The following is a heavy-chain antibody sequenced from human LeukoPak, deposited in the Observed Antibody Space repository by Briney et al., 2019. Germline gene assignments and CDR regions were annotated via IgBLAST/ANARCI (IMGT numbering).Heavy chain of an antibody. J-gene: IGHJ1*01. CDR1: GDSVSSNSAA. Sequence: SQTLSLTCAISGDSVSSNSAAWTWIRQSPSRGLKWLGRTYYRSKWFSRYAVSVKSRITINADTSKNQFSLQLNSVTPDDTAVYYCARGPGYFQHWGQGTLVTVSS. CDR2: TYYRSKWFS. CDR3: ARGPGYFQH. V-gene: IGHV6-1*01.